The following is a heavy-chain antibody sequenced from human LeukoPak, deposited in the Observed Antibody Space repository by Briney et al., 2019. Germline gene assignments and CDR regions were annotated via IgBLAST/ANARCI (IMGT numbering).Heavy chain of an antibody. CDR2: INHSGST. Sequence: SETLSLTCAVYGGSFSGYYWSWIRQPPGKGLEWIGEINHSGSTNYNPSLKSRVTISVDTSKNQFSLKLSSVTAADTAVYYCARVNKSYYDILTGYYDYWGQGTPVTVSS. D-gene: IGHD3-9*01. CDR1: GGSFSGYY. V-gene: IGHV4-34*01. CDR3: ARVNKSYYDILTGYYDY. J-gene: IGHJ4*02.